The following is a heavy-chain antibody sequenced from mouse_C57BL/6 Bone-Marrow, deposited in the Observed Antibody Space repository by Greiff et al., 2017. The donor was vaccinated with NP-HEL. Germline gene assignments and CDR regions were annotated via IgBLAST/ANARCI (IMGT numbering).Heavy chain of an antibody. CDR3: TTGGSSPYAMDY. Sequence: EVQLQQSGAELVRPGASVKLSCTVSGFNIKDDYMHWVKQRPEQGLEWIGWIDPENGDTEYASKFLGKAAITADSYSNTSYLQLSSLTSEDTAVYYCTTGGSSPYAMDYWGQGTSVTVSS. D-gene: IGHD1-1*01. V-gene: IGHV14-4*01. J-gene: IGHJ4*01. CDR1: GFNIKDDY. CDR2: IDPENGDT.